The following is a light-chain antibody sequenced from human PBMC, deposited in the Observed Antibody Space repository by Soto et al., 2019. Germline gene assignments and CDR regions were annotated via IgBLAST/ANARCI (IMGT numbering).Light chain of an antibody. J-gene: IGLJ3*02. CDR2: GVS. CDR3: SSYRSGSVVL. V-gene: IGLV2-14*01. CDR1: SSDVGGYNY. Sequence: QSVLTQPASVSGSPGQSITISCTGTSSDVGGYNYVSWYQQHPGKAPKLVIYGVSYRPSGVSGRFSGSKFQNTASLTISGLQPEDEVDYYCSSYRSGSVVLFGGGTKLTVL.